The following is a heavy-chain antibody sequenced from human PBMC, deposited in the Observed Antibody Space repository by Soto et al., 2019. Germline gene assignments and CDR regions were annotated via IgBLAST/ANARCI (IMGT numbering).Heavy chain of an antibody. V-gene: IGHV4-39*01. CDR1: GGSISSSSYY. CDR3: ARRSYSSGWYYFDY. J-gene: IGHJ4*02. Sequence: SETLSLTCTVSGGSISSSSYYWGWIRQPPGKGLEWIGSIYYSGSTYYNPSLKSRVTISVDTSKNQFSLKLSSVTAADTAVYYCARRSYSSGWYYFDYWGQGTLVTVSS. CDR2: IYYSGST. D-gene: IGHD6-19*01.